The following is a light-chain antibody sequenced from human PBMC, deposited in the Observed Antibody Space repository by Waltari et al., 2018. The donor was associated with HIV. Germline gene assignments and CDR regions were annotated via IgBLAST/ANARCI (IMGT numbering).Light chain of an antibody. CDR1: SLRSSN. J-gene: IGLJ2*01. CDR3: NSRDSSGNHEVV. Sequence: SSALTQAHAVPVAWGQPASIPCQGDSLRSSNPSWYQQKPGQAPVLVIYGKNNRPSGIPDRFSGSSSGNTASLTITGAQAEDEADYYCNSRDSSGNHEVVFGGGTKLTVL. CDR2: GKN. V-gene: IGLV3-19*01.